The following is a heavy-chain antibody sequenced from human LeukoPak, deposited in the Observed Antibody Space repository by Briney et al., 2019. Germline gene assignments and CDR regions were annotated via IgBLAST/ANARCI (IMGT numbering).Heavy chain of an antibody. V-gene: IGHV3-74*01. D-gene: IGHD7-27*01. J-gene: IGHJ4*02. CDR3: ARDDPWGYYDS. CDR2: ISSDGTNT. Sequence: GGSLRLSCAASGFTFSSYWMHWVRQAPGTGLVWVSRISSDGTNTYYADSVKGRFSISRDNAKNSVFLEMNSLRDEDTAVYYCARDDPWGYYDSWGQGTLVTVS. CDR1: GFTFSSYW.